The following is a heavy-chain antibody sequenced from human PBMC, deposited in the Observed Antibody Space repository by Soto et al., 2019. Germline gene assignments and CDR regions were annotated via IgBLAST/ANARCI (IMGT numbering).Heavy chain of an antibody. CDR1: GGSISSNY. V-gene: IGHV4-59*01. J-gene: IGHJ4*02. CDR2: VYNSGST. D-gene: IGHD6-13*01. CDR3: ARYRREAVAGYTLDN. Sequence: PAETLSLTCTVSGGSISSNYWTWVRQPPGKGLEWIGYVYNSGSTNYNPSLKSRVTISEDTSKSQFSLKVNSMTAADTAVYYCARYRREAVAGYTLDNWGQGILVTVSS.